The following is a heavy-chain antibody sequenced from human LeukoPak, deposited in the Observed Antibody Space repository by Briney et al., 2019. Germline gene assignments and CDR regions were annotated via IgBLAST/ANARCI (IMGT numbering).Heavy chain of an antibody. CDR1: GGSISSYY. Sequence: PSEALSLTCTVSGGSISSYYWSWIRQPPGKGLEWIGYIYYSGSTNYNPSLKSRVTISVDTSKNQFSLKLSSVTAADTAVYYCARAGSSGWYIDYWGQGTLVTVSS. J-gene: IGHJ4*02. D-gene: IGHD6-19*01. V-gene: IGHV4-59*01. CDR3: ARAGSSGWYIDY. CDR2: IYYSGST.